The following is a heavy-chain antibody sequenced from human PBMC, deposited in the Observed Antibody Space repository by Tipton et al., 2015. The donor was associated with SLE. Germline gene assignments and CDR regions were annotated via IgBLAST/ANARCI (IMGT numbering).Heavy chain of an antibody. D-gene: IGHD3-10*01. CDR2: INHSGST. CDR1: GGAFSGYY. J-gene: IGHJ4*02. V-gene: IGHV4-34*01. CDR3: ARSRHGSFDY. Sequence: TLSLTCAGYGGAFSGYYWSWIRQPPGKGLEWIGEINHSGSTNYNPPLKSRVTISVDTSKNQFSLKLSSVTAADTAVYYCARSRHGSFDYWGQGTLVTVSS.